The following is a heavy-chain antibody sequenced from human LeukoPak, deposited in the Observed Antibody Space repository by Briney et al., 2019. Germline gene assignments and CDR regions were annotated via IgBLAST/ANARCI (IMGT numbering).Heavy chain of an antibody. CDR1: GYGFTSYW. V-gene: IGHV5-51*01. D-gene: IGHD3-22*01. J-gene: IGHJ3*02. Sequence: GESLKISCKGSGYGFTSYWIGWVRQMPGKGLEWMGIIYPGDSDTRYSPSFQGQVTISADKSISTAYLQWTSLKASDTAMYYCTRFTDYYDSTGGDAFDIWGQGTMVTVSS. CDR2: IYPGDSDT. CDR3: TRFTDYYDSTGGDAFDI.